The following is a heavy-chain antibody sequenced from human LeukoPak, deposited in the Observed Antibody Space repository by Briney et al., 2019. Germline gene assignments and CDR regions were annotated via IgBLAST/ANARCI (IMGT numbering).Heavy chain of an antibody. J-gene: IGHJ4*02. D-gene: IGHD3-22*01. V-gene: IGHV1-3*01. CDR2: INAGNGNT. CDR1: GYTFISYA. CDR3: VREGYYDSSPFDC. Sequence: ASVKVSCKASGYTFISYAMHWVRQAPGQRLEWMGWINAGNGNTKYSQKFQGRVTITRDTSASTAYMAVSSLRSEDTAVYYCVREGYYDSSPFDCWGQGTLVTVSS.